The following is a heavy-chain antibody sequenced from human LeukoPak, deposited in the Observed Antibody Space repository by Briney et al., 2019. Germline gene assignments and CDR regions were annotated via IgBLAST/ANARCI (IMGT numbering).Heavy chain of an antibody. CDR1: GGTFSSYA. CDR2: INPNSGGT. Sequence: LVASVKVSCKASGGTFSSYAISWVRQAPGQGLEWMGRINPNSGGTNYAQKFQGRVTMTRDTSISTAYMELSRLRSDDTAVYYCARGGGYSSVVGATAIDYWGQGTLVTVSS. V-gene: IGHV1-2*06. J-gene: IGHJ4*02. D-gene: IGHD1-26*01. CDR3: ARGGGYSSVVGATAIDY.